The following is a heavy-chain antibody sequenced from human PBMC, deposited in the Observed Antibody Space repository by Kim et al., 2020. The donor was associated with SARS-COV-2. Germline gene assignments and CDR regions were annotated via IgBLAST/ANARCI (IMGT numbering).Heavy chain of an antibody. CDR2: ISWDGGST. J-gene: IGHJ4*02. Sequence: GGSLRLSCAASGFTFDDYTMHWVRQAPGKRLECVSLISWDGGSTYYADSVKGRFTISRDNSKNSLYLQMNSLRTEDTALYYCAKGGYDSSGYYHLFDYWGQGTLVTVSS. CDR3: AKGGYDSSGYYHLFDY. V-gene: IGHV3-43*01. D-gene: IGHD3-22*01. CDR1: GFTFDDYT.